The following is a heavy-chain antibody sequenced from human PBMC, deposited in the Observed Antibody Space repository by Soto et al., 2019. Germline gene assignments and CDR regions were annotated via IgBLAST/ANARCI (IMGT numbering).Heavy chain of an antibody. Sequence: QITLKESGPTLVKPTQTLTLTCTFSGFSLSTSGVGVGWIRQPPGKALEWLALIYWDDDKRYSPSLKSRLTITKDTSNTQVVLTMTNMDPGDTATYYVAHSWYCSGGSCYYTYYFDYWGQGTLVTVSS. D-gene: IGHD2-15*01. V-gene: IGHV2-5*02. J-gene: IGHJ4*02. CDR1: GFSLSTSGVG. CDR2: IYWDDDK. CDR3: AHSWYCSGGSCYYTYYFDY.